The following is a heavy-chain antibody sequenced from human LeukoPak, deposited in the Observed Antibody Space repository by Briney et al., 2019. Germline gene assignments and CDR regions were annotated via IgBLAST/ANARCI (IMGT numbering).Heavy chain of an antibody. J-gene: IGHJ5*02. CDR3: ARAWQEWHYYDSSGYYYLNWFDR. Sequence: SETLSLTCAVSGGSFSSSNWWSGGRQPPGRGLGGIGEIYHSGSTNYNPSLKSRVTISVDKSKNQFSLKLSSVTAADTAVYYCARAWQEWHYYDSSGYYYLNWFDRWGQGTLVTVSS. CDR1: GGSFSSSNW. CDR2: IYHSGST. V-gene: IGHV4-4*02. D-gene: IGHD3-22*01.